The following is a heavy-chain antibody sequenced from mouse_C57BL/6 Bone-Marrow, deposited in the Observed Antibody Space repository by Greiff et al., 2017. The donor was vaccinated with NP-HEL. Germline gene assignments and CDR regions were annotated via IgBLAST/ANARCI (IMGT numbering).Heavy chain of an antibody. Sequence: QVQLQQPGAELVKPGASVKLSCKASGYTFTSYWMQWVKQRPGQGLEWIGEIDPSDSYTNYNQKFKGKATLTVDTSSSTAYMQLSSLTSEDSAVYYCARDGYYAGFAYWGQGNGVTVSA. CDR3: ARDGYYAGFAY. CDR2: IDPSDSYT. CDR1: GYTFTSYW. V-gene: IGHV1-50*01. D-gene: IGHD2-3*01. J-gene: IGHJ3*01.